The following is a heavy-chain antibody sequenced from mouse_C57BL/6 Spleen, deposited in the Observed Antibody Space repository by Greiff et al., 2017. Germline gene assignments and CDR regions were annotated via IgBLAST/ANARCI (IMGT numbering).Heavy chain of an antibody. V-gene: IGHV1-61*01. Sequence: VQLQQPGAELVRPGSSVKLSCKASGYTFTSYWMDWVKQRPGQGLEWIGNIYPSDSETHYNQKFKDKATLTVDKSSSTAYMQLSSLTSEDAAVYYCAKEGREDYFDYWGQGTTLTVSS. CDR2: IYPSDSET. CDR1: GYTFTSYW. CDR3: AKEGREDYFDY. J-gene: IGHJ2*01.